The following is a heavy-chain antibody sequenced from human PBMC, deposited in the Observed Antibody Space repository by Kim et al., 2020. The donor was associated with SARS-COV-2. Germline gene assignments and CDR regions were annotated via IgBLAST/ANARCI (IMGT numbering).Heavy chain of an antibody. CDR3: ARETYDILTGYSGYGMDV. CDR1: GFTVSSNY. Sequence: GGSLRLSCAASGFTVSSNYMSWVRQAPGKGLEWVSVIYSGGSTYYADSVKGRFTISRDNSKNTLYLQMNSLRAEDTAVYYCARETYDILTGYSGYGMDVWGQGTTVTVSS. D-gene: IGHD3-9*01. V-gene: IGHV3-53*01. J-gene: IGHJ6*02. CDR2: IYSGGST.